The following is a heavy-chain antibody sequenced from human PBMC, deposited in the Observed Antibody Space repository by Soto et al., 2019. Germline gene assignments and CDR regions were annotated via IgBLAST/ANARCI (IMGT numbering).Heavy chain of an antibody. CDR1: GGSISSSNW. Sequence: SETLSLTCAVSGGSISSSNWWSWVRQPPGKGLEWIGEIYHSGSTNYNPSLKSRVTISVDKSKNQFSLKLSSVTAADTAVYYCARANWNDVGNWFDPWGQGTLATVSS. CDR3: ARANWNDVGNWFDP. J-gene: IGHJ5*02. D-gene: IGHD1-1*01. CDR2: IYHSGST. V-gene: IGHV4-4*02.